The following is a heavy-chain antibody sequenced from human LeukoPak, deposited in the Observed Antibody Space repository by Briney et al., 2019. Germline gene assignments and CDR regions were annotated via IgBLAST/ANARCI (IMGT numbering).Heavy chain of an antibody. D-gene: IGHD2-2*01. V-gene: IGHV1-2*02. CDR2: INPNSGGT. CDR1: RYTFTDYY. J-gene: IGHJ5*02. Sequence: GASVKVSCKTSRYTFTDYYMHWVRRAPGQGLEWMGWINPNSGGTNYAQKFQGRVTMTRDTSISTAYMELSRLRSDDTAVYYCARGGWSLGYCSSSSCLDWFDPCGQGTLVTVSS. CDR3: ARGGWSLGYCSSSSCLDWFDP.